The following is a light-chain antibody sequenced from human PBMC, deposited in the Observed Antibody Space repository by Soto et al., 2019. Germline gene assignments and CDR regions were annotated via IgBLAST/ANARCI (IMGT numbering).Light chain of an antibody. CDR2: ASS. Sequence: DIQMTQSPSSLSASVGDRVTITCRASQSISDYLNWYQQKPGKAPKFLIYASSSLQSGVPSRFRGSGSGTDFTLTISSLQPEDFATYYCQQSYSTPTITFGQGTRLEIK. CDR1: QSISDY. V-gene: IGKV1-39*01. CDR3: QQSYSTPTIT. J-gene: IGKJ5*01.